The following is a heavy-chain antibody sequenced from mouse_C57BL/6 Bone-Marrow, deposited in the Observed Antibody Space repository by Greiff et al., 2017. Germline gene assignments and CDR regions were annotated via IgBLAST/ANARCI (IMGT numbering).Heavy chain of an antibody. J-gene: IGHJ2*01. Sequence: QVQLQQPGAELVRPGTSVKLSCKASGYTFTSYWMHWVKQRPGQGLEWIGVIDPSDSYTNYNQKFKGKYILTVDKSSSTAYMQLSSLTSEDSAVYYCARVGPGWLLPHYYDYWGQGTTLTVSS. CDR1: GYTFTSYW. V-gene: IGHV1-59*01. CDR2: IDPSDSYT. CDR3: ARVGPGWLLPHYYDY. D-gene: IGHD2-3*01.